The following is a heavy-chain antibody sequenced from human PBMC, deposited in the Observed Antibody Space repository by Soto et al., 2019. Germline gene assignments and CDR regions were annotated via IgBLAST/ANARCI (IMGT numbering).Heavy chain of an antibody. Sequence: GGSLRLSCAASGFTFSSYAMNWVRQAPGKGLEWVSTISGSGSSTYYADSVKGRFTISRDNSKNTLYLQMNSLRAEDTALYYCASIYDFWSGYYTVDSWGQGTLVTVSS. D-gene: IGHD3-3*01. CDR2: ISGSGSST. CDR1: GFTFSSYA. J-gene: IGHJ4*02. CDR3: ASIYDFWSGYYTVDS. V-gene: IGHV3-23*01.